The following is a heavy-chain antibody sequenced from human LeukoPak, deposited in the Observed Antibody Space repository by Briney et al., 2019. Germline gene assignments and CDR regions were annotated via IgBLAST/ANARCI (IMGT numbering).Heavy chain of an antibody. CDR1: GGTFSSYA. D-gene: IGHD2-2*02. V-gene: IGHV1-69*05. CDR2: IIPIFGTA. Sequence: SVKVSCKASGGTFSSYAISWVRQAPGQGLEWMGGIIPIFGTANYAQKFQGRVTITTDESTSTAYMELSSLRTEDTAVYYCARAGVCSSTSCYTSYFDPWGQGTLVTVSS. J-gene: IGHJ5*02. CDR3: ARAGVCSSTSCYTSYFDP.